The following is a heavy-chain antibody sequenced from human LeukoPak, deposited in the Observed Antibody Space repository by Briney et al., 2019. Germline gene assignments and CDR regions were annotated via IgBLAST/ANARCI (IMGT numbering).Heavy chain of an antibody. Sequence: ASVKVSCKASGYTFTSYDINWVRQATGQGLEWMGWMNPNSGNTGYAQKFQGSVTMTRNTSISTAYMELSSLRSEDTAVYYCARARSRYCSSTSCYLDYWGQGTLVTVSS. CDR3: ARARSRYCSSTSCYLDY. V-gene: IGHV1-8*01. CDR1: GYTFTSYD. D-gene: IGHD2-2*01. CDR2: MNPNSGNT. J-gene: IGHJ4*02.